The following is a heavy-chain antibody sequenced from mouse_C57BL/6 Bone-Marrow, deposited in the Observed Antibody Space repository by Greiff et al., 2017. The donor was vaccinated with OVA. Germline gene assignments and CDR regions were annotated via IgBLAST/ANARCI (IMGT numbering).Heavy chain of an antibody. Sequence: VNVVESGAELARPGASVKLSCKASGYTFTSYGISWVKQRTGQGLEWIGEIYPRSGNTYYNEKFKGKATLTADKSSSTAYMELRSLTSEDSAVYFCATDYGSSEGDYWGQGTTLTVSS. CDR2: IYPRSGNT. D-gene: IGHD1-1*01. V-gene: IGHV1-81*01. CDR3: ATDYGSSEGDY. J-gene: IGHJ2*01. CDR1: GYTFTSYG.